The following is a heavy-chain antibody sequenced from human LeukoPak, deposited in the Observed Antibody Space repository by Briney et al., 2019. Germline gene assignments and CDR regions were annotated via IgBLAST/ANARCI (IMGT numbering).Heavy chain of an antibody. D-gene: IGHD1-26*01. CDR3: ARDVGATPGYFDY. V-gene: IGHV4-4*02. J-gene: IGHJ4*02. Sequence: PSETLSLTCAVSGGSISSTNWWSWVRQSPGKGLEWIGEIYHSGSTNYKPSLRSRVTISVDKSENQFSLNLSSVTAADTAVYYCARDVGATPGYFDYWGQGTLVTVSS. CDR2: IYHSGST. CDR1: GGSISSTNW.